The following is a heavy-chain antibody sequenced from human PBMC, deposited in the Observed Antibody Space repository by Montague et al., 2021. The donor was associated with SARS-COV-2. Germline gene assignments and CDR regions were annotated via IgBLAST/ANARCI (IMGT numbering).Heavy chain of an antibody. CDR3: AKEREVVRAARTLVAFDL. J-gene: IGHJ3*01. CDR1: GGSFSVYY. V-gene: IGHV4-34*01. D-gene: IGHD2-2*01. Sequence: SETLSLTCAVYGGSFSVYYWSWLRQSPRSGLERIAEINRSGTANYNPSLKIRVSISVDTSKNQFTLKLTAVTAADTAMYYCAKEREVVRAARTLVAFDLWGQGTMVTVSS. CDR2: INRSGTA.